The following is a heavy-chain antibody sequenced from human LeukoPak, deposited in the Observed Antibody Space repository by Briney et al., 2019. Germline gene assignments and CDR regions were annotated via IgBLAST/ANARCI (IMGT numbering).Heavy chain of an antibody. CDR3: ARARYSNPQDYYYYMDV. V-gene: IGHV3-30-3*01. CDR1: GFTFSVYA. D-gene: IGHD4-11*01. Sequence: PGRSLRLSCAASGFTFSVYAMHWVRQAPGKGLEWVALISYDGSNKYYADSVKGRFTFSRDNSKSTLYLQMNSLRAEDTAVYYCARARYSNPQDYYYYMDVWGKGTTVTVSS. J-gene: IGHJ6*03. CDR2: ISYDGSNK.